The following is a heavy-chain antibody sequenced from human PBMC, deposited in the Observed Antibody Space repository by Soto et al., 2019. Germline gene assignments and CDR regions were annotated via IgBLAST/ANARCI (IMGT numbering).Heavy chain of an antibody. CDR1: GFTFSSYA. V-gene: IGHV3-23*01. J-gene: IGHJ4*02. D-gene: IGHD2-2*01. CDR2: ISGSGGST. Sequence: GGSLRLSCAASGFTFSSYAMSWVRQAPGKGLEWVSAISGSGGSTYYEDSVKGRFTISRDNSKNTLYLQMNSLRAEDTAVYYCVGLDIVVVPAAIEDYFDYWGQGTLVTVSS. CDR3: VGLDIVVVPAAIEDYFDY.